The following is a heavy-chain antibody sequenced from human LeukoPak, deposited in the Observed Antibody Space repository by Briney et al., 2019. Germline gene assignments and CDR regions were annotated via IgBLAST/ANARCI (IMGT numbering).Heavy chain of an antibody. V-gene: IGHV4-4*08. D-gene: IGHD6-13*01. Sequence: SETLSLTCTVSGGSISSYYWAWLRQPPGKGLEWIGTIYHRGSSYYSPPLKSRVTISVDTSKNQFSLRVDSVTAADTAVFFCARGSSSGYFDYWGQGTVVTVSS. CDR1: GGSISSYY. CDR3: ARGSSSGYFDY. CDR2: IYHRGSS. J-gene: IGHJ4*02.